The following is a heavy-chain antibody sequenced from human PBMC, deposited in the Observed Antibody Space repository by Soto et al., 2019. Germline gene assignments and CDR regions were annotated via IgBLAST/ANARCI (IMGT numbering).Heavy chain of an antibody. V-gene: IGHV1-8*01. CDR3: ARGQSYSSSWSILTSNWFDP. CDR1: GYTFTSYD. CDR2: MNPNSGNT. J-gene: IGHJ5*02. D-gene: IGHD6-13*01. Sequence: GSSVKFSDKASGYTFTSYDINWVRQATGQGLEWMGWMNPNSGNTGYAQKFQGRVTMTRNTSIGTAYMELSSLRSEDTAVYYCARGQSYSSSWSILTSNWFDPWGQGTLVTVSS.